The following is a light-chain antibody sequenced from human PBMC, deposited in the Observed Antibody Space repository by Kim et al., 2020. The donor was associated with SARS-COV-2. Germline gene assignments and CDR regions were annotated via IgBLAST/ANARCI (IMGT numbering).Light chain of an antibody. CDR2: RND. CDR3: AARDDTLSGFL. V-gene: IGLV1-47*01. J-gene: IGLJ1*01. CDR1: ISNIGSHS. Sequence: GGRVTISCSGSISNIGSHSVYWYQQFPGTAPKLLIYRNDQRPSGVPDRFSGSKSGTSASLAISGLRSADEADYYCAARDDTLSGFLFGGGTKVTVL.